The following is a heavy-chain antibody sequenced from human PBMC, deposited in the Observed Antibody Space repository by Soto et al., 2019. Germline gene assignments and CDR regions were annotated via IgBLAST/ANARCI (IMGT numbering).Heavy chain of an antibody. CDR1: GGSISSGGYS. Sequence: SETLSLTCAVSGGSISSGGYSWSWIRQPPGKGLEWIGYIYHSGSTYYNPSLKSRVTISVDRSKNQFSLKLSSVTAADTAVYYCASSIAAAYFDYWGQGTLVTVSS. V-gene: IGHV4-30-2*01. CDR2: IYHSGST. D-gene: IGHD6-13*01. CDR3: ASSIAAAYFDY. J-gene: IGHJ4*02.